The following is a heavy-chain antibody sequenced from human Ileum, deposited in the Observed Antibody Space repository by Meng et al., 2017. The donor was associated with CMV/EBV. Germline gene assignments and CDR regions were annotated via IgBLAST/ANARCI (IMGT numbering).Heavy chain of an antibody. D-gene: IGHD3-10*01. CDR3: ASDFSRSAPSGFDY. Sequence: KASGYTFTNYYMHWVRQAPGQGLEWMGMIHPSGGSTGYAQKFQGRVTMTRDTSTTTVYMELSSLRSEDTAVYYCASDFSRSAPSGFDYWGQGTLVTVSS. J-gene: IGHJ4*02. CDR2: IHPSGGST. V-gene: IGHV1-46*01. CDR1: GYTFTNYY.